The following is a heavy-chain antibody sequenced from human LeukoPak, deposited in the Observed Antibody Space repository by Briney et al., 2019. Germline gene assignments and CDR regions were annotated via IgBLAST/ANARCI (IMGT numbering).Heavy chain of an antibody. Sequence: PSQTLSLTCTASDGSIISGASSWSWFRQPPGKGLEWIGYIYRGGSTFYSPSLKSRVTISVDRYKNQLSLKLNSVTAADTAVYYCARQIASAGTAGFDFWGQGALVTVSS. CDR3: ARQIASAGTAGFDF. CDR2: IYRGGST. J-gene: IGHJ4*02. CDR1: DGSIISGASS. V-gene: IGHV4-30-2*01. D-gene: IGHD6-13*01.